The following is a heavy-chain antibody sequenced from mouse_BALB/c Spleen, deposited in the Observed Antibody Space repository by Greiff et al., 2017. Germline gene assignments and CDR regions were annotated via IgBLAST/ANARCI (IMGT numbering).Heavy chain of an antibody. D-gene: IGHD2-3*01. CDR1: GYTFTDYN. CDR3: ARRSYDGYYYFDY. J-gene: IGHJ2*01. V-gene: IGHV1-18*01. Sequence: EVQLQQSGPELVKPGASVKIPCKASGYTFTDYNMDWVKQSHGKSLELIGDINPNNGGTIYNQKFKGKATLTVDKSSSTAYMELRSLTSEDTAVYYCARRSYDGYYYFDYWGQGTTLTVSS. CDR2: INPNNGGT.